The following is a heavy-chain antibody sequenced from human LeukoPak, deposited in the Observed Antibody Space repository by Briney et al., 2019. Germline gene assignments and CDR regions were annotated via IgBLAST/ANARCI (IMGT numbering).Heavy chain of an antibody. CDR2: IYSGGST. D-gene: IGHD6-19*01. CDR3: AKSRIAVAGTYWFDP. Sequence: GGSLRLSCAASGFTFSSYGMHWVRQAPGKGLEWVSVIYSGGSTYYADSVKGRFTISRDNSKNTLYLQMNSLRAEDTAVYYCAKSRIAVAGTYWFDPWGQGTLVTVSS. CDR1: GFTFSSYG. V-gene: IGHV3-NL1*01. J-gene: IGHJ5*02.